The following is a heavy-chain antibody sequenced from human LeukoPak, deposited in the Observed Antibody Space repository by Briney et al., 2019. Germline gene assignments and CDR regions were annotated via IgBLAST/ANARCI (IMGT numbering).Heavy chain of an antibody. Sequence: GGSLRLSCAASGFTFNTYAMAWVRQAQGKGLQWVSSVAGNGATTYYAESVKGRFTISRDNSKNTVSLQMDSLRVEDTAVYYCAKDYGYTPYYFDYWGQGALVTVSS. D-gene: IGHD5-18*01. V-gene: IGHV3-23*01. CDR1: GFTFNTYA. J-gene: IGHJ4*02. CDR3: AKDYGYTPYYFDY. CDR2: VAGNGATT.